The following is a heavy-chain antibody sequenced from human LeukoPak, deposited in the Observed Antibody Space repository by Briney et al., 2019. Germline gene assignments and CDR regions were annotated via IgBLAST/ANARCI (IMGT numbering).Heavy chain of an antibody. CDR2: INHSGST. V-gene: IGHV4-34*01. J-gene: IGHJ6*04. Sequence: KPSETLSLTCAVYGGSFSAYYWSWIRQPPGKGLEWIGEINHSGSTNYNPSLKSRVTMSVDTSKNQFSLKLNSVTAADTAAYYCARGGRFAPIVVVVAATQLMDVWGKGTTVTVSS. CDR1: GGSFSAYY. D-gene: IGHD2-15*01. CDR3: ARGGRFAPIVVVVAATQLMDV.